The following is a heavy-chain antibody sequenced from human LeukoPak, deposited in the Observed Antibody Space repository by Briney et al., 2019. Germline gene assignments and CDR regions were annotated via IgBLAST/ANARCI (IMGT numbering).Heavy chain of an antibody. CDR2: INSDGSWT. J-gene: IGHJ4*02. CDR3: VSFYETY. Sequence: GGSLRLSCAASGNYWMHWVRQVPGKGLVWVSHINSDGSWTSYADSVKGRFTISKDNAKNTVYLQMNSLRAEDTSVYYCVSFYETYWGRGTLVTVSS. V-gene: IGHV3-74*01. CDR1: GNYW. D-gene: IGHD2/OR15-2a*01.